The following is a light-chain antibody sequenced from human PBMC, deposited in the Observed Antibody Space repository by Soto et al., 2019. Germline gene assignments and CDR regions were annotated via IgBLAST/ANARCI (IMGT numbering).Light chain of an antibody. Sequence: IVLTQSPGTLSLSPGERATLSCRASQSVTTQLAWYQQKPGQAPRLIIHGASSRATGVPDRITGSGSGTDFTLTISSLQSEDFAVYYCHQYHNWPYTFGQGTKVDIK. CDR1: QSVTTQ. CDR3: HQYHNWPYT. J-gene: IGKJ2*01. CDR2: GAS. V-gene: IGKV3D-15*01.